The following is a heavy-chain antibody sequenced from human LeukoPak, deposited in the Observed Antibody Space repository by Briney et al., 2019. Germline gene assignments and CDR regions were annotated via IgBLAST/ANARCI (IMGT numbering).Heavy chain of an antibody. Sequence: GGSLRLSCAASGFTFSSYAMHWVRQAPGKGLEWVAVISYDGSNKYYADSVKGRFTISRDNSKNTLYLQMNSLRAEDTAVYYCAKDLAGSGLYRGIDFWGQGTLVTVSS. J-gene: IGHJ4*02. D-gene: IGHD3-16*01. CDR1: GFTFSSYA. CDR3: AKDLAGSGLYRGIDF. V-gene: IGHV3-30*04. CDR2: ISYDGSNK.